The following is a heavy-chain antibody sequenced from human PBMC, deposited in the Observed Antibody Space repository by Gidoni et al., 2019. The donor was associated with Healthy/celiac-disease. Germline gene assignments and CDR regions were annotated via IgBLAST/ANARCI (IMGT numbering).Heavy chain of an antibody. CDR2: ISSNGGST. CDR3: ARDQDDFWSGYYTSGMDV. D-gene: IGHD3-3*01. J-gene: IGHJ6*02. V-gene: IGHV3-64*01. CDR1: GFTFSRYA. Sequence: EVQLVESGGGLVQPGGSLRLCCADSGFTFSRYAMHWVRQAPGKGLDYVSAISSNGGSTYYANSVKGRFTISRDNSKNTLYLQMGSLRAEDMAVYYCARDQDDFWSGYYTSGMDVWGQGTTVTVSS.